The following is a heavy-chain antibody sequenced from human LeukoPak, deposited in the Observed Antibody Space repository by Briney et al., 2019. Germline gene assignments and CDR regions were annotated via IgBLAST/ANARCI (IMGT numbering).Heavy chain of an antibody. V-gene: IGHV1-8*01. D-gene: IGHD3-10*01. CDR2: MNPNSGDT. CDR1: GYIFTSYD. Sequence: ASVKVSCKASGYIFTSYDINWVRQATGQGLEWMGWMNPNSGDTGYAQTFLGRVTLTRDTSTSTAYMELSSLGSEDTAVYYCARRLRWFGDHYFDYLGQGTLVTVSS. J-gene: IGHJ4*02. CDR3: ARRLRWFGDHYFDY.